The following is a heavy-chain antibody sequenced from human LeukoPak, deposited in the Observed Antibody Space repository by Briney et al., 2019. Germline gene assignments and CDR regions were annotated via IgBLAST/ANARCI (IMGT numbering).Heavy chain of an antibody. CDR1: GGSISSSSYY. J-gene: IGHJ4*02. CDR3: ARHFYSGYSCGTHFDY. D-gene: IGHD5-18*01. CDR2: IYYSGST. Sequence: PSETLSLTCTVSGGSISSSSYYWGWIRQPPGKGLEWIGSIYYSGSTYYNPSLKSRVTISVDTSKNQFSLKLSSVTAADTAVYYCARHFYSGYSCGTHFDYWGQGTLVTVSS. V-gene: IGHV4-39*01.